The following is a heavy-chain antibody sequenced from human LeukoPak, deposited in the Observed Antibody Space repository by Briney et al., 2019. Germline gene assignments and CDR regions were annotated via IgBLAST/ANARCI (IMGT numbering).Heavy chain of an antibody. CDR1: GYTFTSYG. CDR3: ARDSYPSYYDSSGYYYWNDY. V-gene: IGHV1-18*01. CDR2: ISAYNGNT. Sequence: GASVKVSCKASGYTFTSYGISWVRQAPGQGLEWMGWISAYNGNTNYAQKLQGRVTMTTDTSTSTAYMELRSLRSDDTAVYYCARDSYPSYYDSSGYYYWNDYWGQGTLVTVSS. D-gene: IGHD3-22*01. J-gene: IGHJ4*02.